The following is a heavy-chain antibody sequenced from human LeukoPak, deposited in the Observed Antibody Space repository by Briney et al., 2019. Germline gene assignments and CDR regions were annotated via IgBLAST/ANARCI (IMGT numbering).Heavy chain of an antibody. Sequence: GESLKISCKGSGYSFISYWIGWVRLMPGKGLEWMGIIYPSDSETRYSPSFQGQVTISVDKSISAAYLQWSSLKASDTAMYYCAKMQSSYYYYYGLDVWGQGTTVTVSS. CDR3: AKMQSSYYYYYGLDV. CDR2: IYPSDSET. D-gene: IGHD6-19*01. CDR1: GYSFISYW. J-gene: IGHJ6*02. V-gene: IGHV5-51*01.